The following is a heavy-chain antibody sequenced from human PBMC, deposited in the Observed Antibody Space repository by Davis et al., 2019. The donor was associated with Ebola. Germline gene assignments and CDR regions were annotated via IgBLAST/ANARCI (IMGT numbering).Heavy chain of an antibody. CDR2: IYPEDSDT. CDR3: ARHTDIGIVVLRGGAFDP. J-gene: IGHJ5*02. CDR1: GYTFNTYW. Sequence: GESLKISCEASGYTFNTYWIGWVRQMPGKGLEWMGIIYPEDSDTNYSPSFQGHVTISADKSISTAYLQWSSLKASDTAMYYCARHTDIGIVVLRGGAFDPWGQGTLVTVSS. V-gene: IGHV5-51*01. D-gene: IGHD3-22*01.